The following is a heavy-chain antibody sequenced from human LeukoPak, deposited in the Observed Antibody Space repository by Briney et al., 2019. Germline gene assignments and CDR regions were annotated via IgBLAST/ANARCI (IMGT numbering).Heavy chain of an antibody. CDR1: GYTFTSYC. CDR2: INPSGGST. V-gene: IGHV1-46*03. D-gene: IGHD1-1*01. Sequence: GASVKVSCKASGYTFTSYCMHWVRQAPGQGLEWMGIINPSGGSTSYAQKFQGRVTMTRDTSTSTVYMELSSLRSEDTAVYYCARGGQLVYYYYYMDVWGKGTTVTVSS. J-gene: IGHJ6*03. CDR3: ARGGQLVYYYYYMDV.